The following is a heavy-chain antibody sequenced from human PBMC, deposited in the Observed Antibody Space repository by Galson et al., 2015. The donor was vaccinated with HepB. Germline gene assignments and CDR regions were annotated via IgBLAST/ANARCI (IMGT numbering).Heavy chain of an antibody. CDR3: ARAPGAGGTWLVQVHDY. J-gene: IGHJ4*02. D-gene: IGHD6-19*01. CDR1: GYTFTSYG. V-gene: IGHV1-18*01. Sequence: SVKVSCKASGYTFTSYGISWVRQAPGQGLEWMGWISAYNGNTKYAQKFQGRVTMITDTSTSTAYMELRSLNSDDTAMYYCARAPGAGGTWLVQVHDYWGQGTLVTVSS. CDR2: ISAYNGNT.